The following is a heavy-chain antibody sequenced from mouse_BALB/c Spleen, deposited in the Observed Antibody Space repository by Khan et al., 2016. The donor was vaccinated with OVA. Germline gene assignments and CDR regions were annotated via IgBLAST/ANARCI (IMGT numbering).Heavy chain of an antibody. D-gene: IGHD1-1*01. Sequence: QFQLVQSGPQLKKPGETVKISCRASGYIFTDYAMHWVRQAPGKVLRWMGWINTETGEATYADDFKGRFAFSLETSATTAYLQINNLKNEDTATYFCAGRFIYWGQGTLVTVSA. V-gene: IGHV9-2-1*01. CDR1: GYIFTDYA. J-gene: IGHJ3*01. CDR2: INTETGEA. CDR3: AGRFIY.